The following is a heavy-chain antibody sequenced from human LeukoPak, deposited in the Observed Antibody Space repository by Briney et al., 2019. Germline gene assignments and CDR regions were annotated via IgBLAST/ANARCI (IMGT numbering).Heavy chain of an antibody. D-gene: IGHD3-22*01. CDR3: AREHYYDSSGYYPYFDY. V-gene: IGHV1-69*04. Sequence: SVKVSCKASGGTFSSYAISWVRQAPGQGLEWMGRIIPILGIANYAQKFQGRVTITADKSTSTAYMELSSLRSEDTAVYYCAREHYYDSSGYYPYFDYWGQGTLVTVSS. CDR1: GGTFSSYA. CDR2: IIPILGIA. J-gene: IGHJ4*02.